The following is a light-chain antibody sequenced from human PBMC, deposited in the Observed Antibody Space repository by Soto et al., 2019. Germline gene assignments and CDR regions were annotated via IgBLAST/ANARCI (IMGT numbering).Light chain of an antibody. J-gene: IGKJ1*01. CDR3: QQYYNTPWT. Sequence: DIVMTQSPDSLAVSLGERATINCKSSQSVLYSSINKNYLAWYQQKPGQPPKLLIYWASTRESGVPDRFSGSGSGTDFTLSISSLQAEDVAVYYCQQYYNTPWTFGQGTKVEIK. CDR2: WAS. V-gene: IGKV4-1*01. CDR1: QSVLYSSINKNY.